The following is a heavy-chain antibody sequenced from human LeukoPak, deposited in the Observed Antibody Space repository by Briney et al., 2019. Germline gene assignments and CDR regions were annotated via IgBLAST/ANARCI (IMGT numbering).Heavy chain of an antibody. V-gene: IGHV4-59*01. CDR2: IYYSEST. J-gene: IGHJ4*02. CDR3: AREYGSGSHFDY. D-gene: IGHD3-10*01. CDR1: GGSISSYY. Sequence: SETLSLTCTVSGGSISSYYWSWIRQPPGKGLEWIGYIYYSESTNYNPSLKSRVTISVDTSKNQFSLKLSSVTAADTAVYYCAREYGSGSHFDYWGQGTLVTVSS.